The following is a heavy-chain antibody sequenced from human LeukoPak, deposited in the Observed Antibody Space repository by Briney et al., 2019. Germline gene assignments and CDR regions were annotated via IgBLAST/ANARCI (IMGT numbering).Heavy chain of an antibody. CDR2: IKPDGSEK. CDR1: GFTFSSYA. Sequence: GGSLRLSCAASGFTFSSYAMSWVRQAPGKGLEWVANIKPDGSEKYYVDSVKGRFTISRDNAKNSLFLQMNSLRAEDTATYYCTRDFGSGVVVTAIVDWGRGTLVTVSS. V-gene: IGHV3-7*01. CDR3: TRDFGSGVVVTAIVD. D-gene: IGHD2-21*02. J-gene: IGHJ4*02.